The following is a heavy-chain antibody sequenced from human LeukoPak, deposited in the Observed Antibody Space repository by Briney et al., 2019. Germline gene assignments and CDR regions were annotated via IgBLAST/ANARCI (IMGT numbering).Heavy chain of an antibody. CDR2: INWNGGST. CDR3: AKSYGGNSVGAFDI. CDR1: RFTFDDYG. D-gene: IGHD4-23*01. Sequence: GGSLRLSCAASRFTFDDYGMSWVRQAPGKGLEWVSGINWNGGSTGYADSVKGRFTISRDNAKNSLYLQMNSLRAEDTALYYCAKSYGGNSVGAFDIWGQRTMVTVSS. J-gene: IGHJ3*02. V-gene: IGHV3-20*04.